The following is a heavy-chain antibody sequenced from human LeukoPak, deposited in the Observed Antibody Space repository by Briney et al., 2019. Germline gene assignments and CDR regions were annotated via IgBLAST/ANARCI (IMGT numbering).Heavy chain of an antibody. CDR2: INHSGST. J-gene: IGHJ3*02. Sequence: SETLSLTCAVYGGSFSGYYWSWIRQPPGKGLEWIGEINHSGSTNYNPSLKSRVTISVDTSKNQFSLKLSSVTAADTAVYYSARLLYYYGSGPVDIWGQGTMVTVSS. D-gene: IGHD3-10*01. CDR3: ARLLYYYGSGPVDI. V-gene: IGHV4-34*01. CDR1: GGSFSGYY.